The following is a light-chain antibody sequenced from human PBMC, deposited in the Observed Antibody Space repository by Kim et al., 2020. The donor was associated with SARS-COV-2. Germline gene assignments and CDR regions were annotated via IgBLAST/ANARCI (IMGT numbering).Light chain of an antibody. CDR2: GAS. CDR3: QQYGSLPRT. V-gene: IGKV3-20*01. J-gene: IGKJ1*01. Sequence: EIVLTQSPGTLSLSPGERATLSCRASQSVSSSYLAWYQHKPGQAPRLLIYGASSRATGIPDRFSGSGSGTDFTLTISRLEPQDFAVYYCQQYGSLPRTFGQGTKVDIK. CDR1: QSVSSSY.